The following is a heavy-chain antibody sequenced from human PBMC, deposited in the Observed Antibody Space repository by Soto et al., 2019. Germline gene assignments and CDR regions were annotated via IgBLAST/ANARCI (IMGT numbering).Heavy chain of an antibody. Sequence: GGSLRLSCAASGFTFSSYSMSWVRQAPGKGLEWVSAISGSGGSTYYADSVKGRFTISRDNSKNTLYLQMNSLRAEDTAVYYCAKDGGGHYYYYYGMDVWGQGTTVTVSS. CDR3: AKDGGGHYYYYYGMDV. CDR2: ISGSGGST. V-gene: IGHV3-23*01. CDR1: GFTFSSYS. D-gene: IGHD1-26*01. J-gene: IGHJ6*02.